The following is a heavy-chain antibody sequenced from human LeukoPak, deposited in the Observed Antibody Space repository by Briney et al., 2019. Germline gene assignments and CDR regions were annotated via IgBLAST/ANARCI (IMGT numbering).Heavy chain of an antibody. V-gene: IGHV3-21*01. D-gene: IGHD6-19*01. Sequence: GGSLRLSCAASGFTFSSYAMNWVRQAPGKGLEWVSSISSSSSYIYYADSVKGRFTTSRDNAKNSLYLQMNSLRAEDTAVYYCARDSTLSSGWYGGAFDIWGQGTMVTVSS. J-gene: IGHJ3*02. CDR3: ARDSTLSSGWYGGAFDI. CDR2: ISSSSSYI. CDR1: GFTFSSYA.